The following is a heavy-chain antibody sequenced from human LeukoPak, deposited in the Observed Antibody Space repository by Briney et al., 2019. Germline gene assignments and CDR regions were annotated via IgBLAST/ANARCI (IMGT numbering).Heavy chain of an antibody. D-gene: IGHD2-2*01. V-gene: IGHV1-69*06. J-gene: IGHJ4*02. CDR1: GATFSDYA. Sequence: SVKVSCKASGATFSDYALNWVRQAPGQGLEWMGGIIPIFGTANYAQKFQGRVTITADKSTSTAYMELSSLRSEDTAVYYCARAMPTAESFDYWGQGTLVTVSS. CDR3: ARAMPTAESFDY. CDR2: IIPIFGTA.